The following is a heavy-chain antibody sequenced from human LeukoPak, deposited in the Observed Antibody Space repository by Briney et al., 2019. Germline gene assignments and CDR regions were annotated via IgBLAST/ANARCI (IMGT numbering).Heavy chain of an antibody. Sequence: GGSLRLSCAASGFTFSDYCMSWIRQAPGKGLEWVSYISSSSSYTNYADSVKGRFTISRDNAKNSLYLQMNSLRAEDTAVYYCARAPHYSNYGPYYYGMDVWGQGTTVTVSS. D-gene: IGHD4-11*01. CDR1: GFTFSDYC. J-gene: IGHJ6*02. V-gene: IGHV3-11*06. CDR3: ARAPHYSNYGPYYYGMDV. CDR2: ISSSSSYT.